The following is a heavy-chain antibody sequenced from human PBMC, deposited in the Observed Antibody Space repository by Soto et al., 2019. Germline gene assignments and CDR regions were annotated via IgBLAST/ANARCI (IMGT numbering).Heavy chain of an antibody. CDR2: IRQDGSEK. V-gene: IGHV3-7*04. J-gene: IGHJ4*02. CDR1: GFTFSSNW. Sequence: PVGSLRLSCVGSGFTFSSNWMTWVRQAPGKGLEWVGNIRQDGSEKNYVDSVKGRFTISRDNAKNSLYLQMNSLRAEDTAVYYCAREIVVARGASYFDYWGPGTLVTVS. CDR3: AREIVVARGASYFDY. D-gene: IGHD2-2*01.